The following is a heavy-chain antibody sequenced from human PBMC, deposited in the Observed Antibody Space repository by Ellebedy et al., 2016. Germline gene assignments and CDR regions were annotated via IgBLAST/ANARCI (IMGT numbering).Heavy chain of an antibody. CDR3: ARALTPNYYGSGSDKLRLDP. J-gene: IGHJ5*02. Sequence: GESLKISCAASGFTFSSYAMHWVRQAPGKGLEWVAVISYDGSNKYYADSVKGRFTISRDNSKNTLYLQMNSLRADDTAVYYCARALTPNYYGSGSDKLRLDPWGQGTLVTVSS. D-gene: IGHD3-10*01. V-gene: IGHV3-30*04. CDR1: GFTFSSYA. CDR2: ISYDGSNK.